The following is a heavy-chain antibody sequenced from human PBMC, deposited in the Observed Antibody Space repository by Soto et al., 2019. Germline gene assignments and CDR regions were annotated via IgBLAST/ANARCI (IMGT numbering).Heavy chain of an antibody. D-gene: IGHD3-3*01. Sequence: ASVKVSCKASGFTFTSSAVQWVRQARGQRLEWIGWIVVGSGNTNYAQKFQERVTITRDMSTSTAYMELSSLRSEDTAVYYCAAEHRFLEWSFDYWGQGTLVTVSS. CDR1: GFTFTSSA. J-gene: IGHJ4*02. CDR3: AAEHRFLEWSFDY. V-gene: IGHV1-58*01. CDR2: IVVGSGNT.